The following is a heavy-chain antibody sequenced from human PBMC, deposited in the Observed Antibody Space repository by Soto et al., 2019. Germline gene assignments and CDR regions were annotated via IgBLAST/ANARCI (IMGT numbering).Heavy chain of an antibody. Sequence: XGSLRLSCAASGFSFSSYNMNWVRQAPGKGLEWISYISSVGSTIYYADSVKGRFIISRDNAKNSLYLQMNSLRDEDTAVYYCAREGLLWFGELIRNYYNYAMDVWGQGTTVTVSS. D-gene: IGHD3-10*01. J-gene: IGHJ6*02. CDR1: GFSFSSYN. CDR3: AREGLLWFGELIRNYYNYAMDV. V-gene: IGHV3-48*02. CDR2: ISSVGSTI.